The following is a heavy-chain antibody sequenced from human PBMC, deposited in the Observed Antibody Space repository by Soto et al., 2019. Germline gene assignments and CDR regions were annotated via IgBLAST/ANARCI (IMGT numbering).Heavy chain of an antibody. D-gene: IGHD6-13*01. Sequence: QVQLVESGGGVVQPGRSLRLSCAASGFSFSSYAMHWVRQAPGKGLEWVAAIWYDGSKTYYADSVKGRFTISRDNSKVTVYLLMSGLTAEDTAVYYCASAGQPLVWFFDYWGQGTLVTVSS. CDR1: GFSFSSYA. V-gene: IGHV3-33*01. CDR3: ASAGQPLVWFFDY. CDR2: IWYDGSKT. J-gene: IGHJ4*02.